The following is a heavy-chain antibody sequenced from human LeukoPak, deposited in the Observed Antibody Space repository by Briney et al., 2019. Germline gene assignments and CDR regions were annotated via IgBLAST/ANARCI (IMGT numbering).Heavy chain of an antibody. CDR1: GFTFSSYS. V-gene: IGHV3-21*01. J-gene: IGHJ4*02. D-gene: IGHD3-22*01. Sequence: GGSLRLSCAASGFTFSSYSMNWVRQAPGKGLEWVSSISSSSSCIYYADSVKGRFTISRDNSKNTLYLQMNSLRAEDTAVYYCAKDQQDYYDSSGYLLNWGQGTLVTVSS. CDR3: AKDQQDYYDSSGYLLN. CDR2: ISSSSSCI.